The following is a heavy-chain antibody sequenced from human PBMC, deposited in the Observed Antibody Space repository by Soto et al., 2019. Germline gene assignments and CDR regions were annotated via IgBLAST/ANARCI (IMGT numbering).Heavy chain of an antibody. J-gene: IGHJ5*02. CDR2: MNPETGDT. CDR3: ASALRVTP. D-gene: IGHD2-21*02. V-gene: IGHV1-8*01. Sequence: QVQVVQSGAEVKKPGASVKVSCKVSGYTFTTYDINWVRQAPGQGLEWMGWMNPETGDTGYGQQFQGRVTLSRNTSITTAYLELPNRRCEATAGYYCASALRVTPWGQGTLVTVSA. CDR1: GYTFTTYD.